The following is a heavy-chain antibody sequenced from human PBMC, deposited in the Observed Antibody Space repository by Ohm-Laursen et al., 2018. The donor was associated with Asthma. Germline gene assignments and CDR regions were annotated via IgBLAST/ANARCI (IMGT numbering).Heavy chain of an antibody. J-gene: IGHJ6*02. D-gene: IGHD1-14*01. CDR2: IYYSGST. CDR1: GGSISSSSYY. V-gene: IGHV4-39*01. Sequence: GTLSLTCTVSGGSISSSSYYWGWIRQPPGKGLEWIGSIYYSGSTYYNPSLKSRVTISGDTSKNQFSLKLRYVTAADTAVYYCARQTPPQNYYYYGMDVWGQGTTVTVSS. CDR3: ARQTPPQNYYYYGMDV.